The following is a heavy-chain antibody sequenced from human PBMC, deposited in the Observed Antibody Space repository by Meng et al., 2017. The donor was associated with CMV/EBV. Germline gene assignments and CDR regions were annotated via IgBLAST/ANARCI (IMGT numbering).Heavy chain of an antibody. D-gene: IGHD6-19*01. J-gene: IGHJ6*02. CDR1: GYTFTSYD. Sequence: ASVKVSCKASGYTFTSYDINWVRQANGQGLEGMGWMNPNSGNTGYAQKFQGRVTITRNNSISTAYMELSSLRSEDTAVYYCARRGSSGWPYYYYGMDVWGQGTTVTVSS. V-gene: IGHV1-8*03. CDR3: ARRGSSGWPYYYYGMDV. CDR2: MNPNSGNT.